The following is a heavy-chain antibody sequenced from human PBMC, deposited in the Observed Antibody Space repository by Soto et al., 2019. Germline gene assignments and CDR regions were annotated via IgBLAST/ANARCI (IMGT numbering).Heavy chain of an antibody. CDR2: MNEDGGTT. CDR1: GFSFSSYW. Sequence: EVQLVESGGGLVRPGGSLRLSCAASGFSFSSYWMHWVRQVPGKGLVWVARMNEDGGTTDYADSVKGRFTISSDSAKNSLYPQMNSLRVEDTAVYYCASDLSGRADVWGQGTTVTVSS. CDR3: ASDLSGRADV. D-gene: IGHD3-10*01. V-gene: IGHV3-74*02. J-gene: IGHJ6*02.